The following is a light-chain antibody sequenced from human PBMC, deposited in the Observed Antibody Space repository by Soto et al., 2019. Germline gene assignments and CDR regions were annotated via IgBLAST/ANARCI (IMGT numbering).Light chain of an antibody. CDR2: DAS. CDR3: QQHSNWPLT. Sequence: EIVLIQSPATLSLSPGERATLSCRASQSVSSNLAWYQQNPGQAPRLLIFDASNRATGIPARFSGSGSVTDFTLTISSLEPEDFAVYYCQQHSNWPLTFGGGTKVEIK. CDR1: QSVSSN. V-gene: IGKV3-11*01. J-gene: IGKJ4*01.